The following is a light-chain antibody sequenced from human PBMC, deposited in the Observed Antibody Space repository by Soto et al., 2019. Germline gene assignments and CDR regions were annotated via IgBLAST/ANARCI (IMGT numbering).Light chain of an antibody. J-gene: IGKJ1*01. CDR2: AAS. CDR3: QQSYSTKWT. CDR1: QGISTY. Sequence: DIQMTQSPSSLSASVGDRVTITCRASQGISTYLNWYQQKPGKAPKLLIYAASSLQSGVPSRFSGSGSETDFTLTISSLQPEDFATYSCQQSYSTKWTFGQGT. V-gene: IGKV1-39*01.